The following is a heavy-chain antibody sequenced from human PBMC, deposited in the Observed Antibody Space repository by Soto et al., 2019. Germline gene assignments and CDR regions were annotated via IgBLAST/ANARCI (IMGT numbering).Heavy chain of an antibody. J-gene: IGHJ4*02. Sequence: PGGSLRLSCAASGFTCTSYGMHWVRQATGKGLEWVAGISYDGSNKYYADSVKGRFAISRDNSKNTLYLQMNSLRAEDTAVYYCAKASVGITMVRGVIITGYIDYWGQGTLVTVSS. D-gene: IGHD3-10*01. CDR2: ISYDGSNK. CDR3: AKASVGITMVRGVIITGYIDY. CDR1: GFTCTSYG. V-gene: IGHV3-30*18.